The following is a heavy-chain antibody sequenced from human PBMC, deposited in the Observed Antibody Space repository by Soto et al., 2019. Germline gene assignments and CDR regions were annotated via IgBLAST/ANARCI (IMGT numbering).Heavy chain of an antibody. CDR1: GYTFTSYD. D-gene: IGHD2-2*01. Sequence: ASVKVSCKASGYTFTSYDINWVRQATGQGLEWMGWMNPNSGNTGYAQKFQGRVTMTRNTSISTAYMELSSLRSEDTAVYYCARGSLSLVVPAAKVIGYYSYMDVWGKGTTVTVSS. CDR3: ARGSLSLVVPAAKVIGYYSYMDV. J-gene: IGHJ6*03. V-gene: IGHV1-8*01. CDR2: MNPNSGNT.